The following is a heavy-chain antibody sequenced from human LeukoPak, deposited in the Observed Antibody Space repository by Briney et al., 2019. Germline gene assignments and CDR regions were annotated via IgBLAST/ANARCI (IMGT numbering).Heavy chain of an antibody. V-gene: IGHV3-48*01. Sequence: GGSLRLSCAASGFPSSSYGMNWVRQAPGKGLEWVSYITTSSSSIYYADSVKGRFTISRDNGKNSLSLQMNSLRAEDTAVYYCARDSGYPRAHGFDIWGQGTMVAVSS. J-gene: IGHJ3*02. D-gene: IGHD3-22*01. CDR2: ITTSSSSI. CDR1: GFPSSSYG. CDR3: ARDSGYPRAHGFDI.